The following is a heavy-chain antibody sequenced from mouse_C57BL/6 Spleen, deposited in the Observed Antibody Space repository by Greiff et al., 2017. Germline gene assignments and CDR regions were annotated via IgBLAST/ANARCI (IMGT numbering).Heavy chain of an antibody. V-gene: IGHV1-69*01. D-gene: IGHD1-1*01. Sequence: VQLQQPGAELVMPGASVKLSCKASGYTFTSYWMHWVKQRPGQGLEWIGEIDPSDSYTNYNQKFKGKSTLTVDKSSSTAYMQLSSLTSEDSAVYYCARRDYGSSGDFDVWGTGTTVTGSS. CDR2: IDPSDSYT. CDR3: ARRDYGSSGDFDV. J-gene: IGHJ1*03. CDR1: GYTFTSYW.